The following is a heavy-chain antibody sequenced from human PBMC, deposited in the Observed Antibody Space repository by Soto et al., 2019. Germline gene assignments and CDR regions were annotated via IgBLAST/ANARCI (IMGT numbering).Heavy chain of an antibody. V-gene: IGHV3-53*01. CDR3: ARLDLVAGTAEYFQH. CDR2: IYSGGTT. CDR1: GFTVSSNY. J-gene: IGHJ1*01. D-gene: IGHD6-19*01. Sequence: GGSLRLSCAASGFTVSSNYMSWVRQAPGKGLEWVSVIYSGGTTYNADSVKGRFTISRDNSKNTLYLQMNSLRAEDTAVYYCARLDLVAGTAEYFQHCGRGTLVTVSS.